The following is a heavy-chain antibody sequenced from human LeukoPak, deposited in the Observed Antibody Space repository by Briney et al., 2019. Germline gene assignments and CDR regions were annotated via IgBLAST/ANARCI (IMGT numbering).Heavy chain of an antibody. V-gene: IGHV1-18*01. D-gene: IGHD2-15*01. Sequence: ASVKVSCKASGYTFTSYGISWVRQAPGQGLEWMGWISAYNGNTNYAQKLQGRVTMTTDTSTSTAYMELRSLRSDDTAVYYCARLSDKGLNCGGGSCYPNWFDPWGQGTLVTVSS. J-gene: IGHJ5*02. CDR3: ARLSDKGLNCGGGSCYPNWFDP. CDR2: ISAYNGNT. CDR1: GYTFTSYG.